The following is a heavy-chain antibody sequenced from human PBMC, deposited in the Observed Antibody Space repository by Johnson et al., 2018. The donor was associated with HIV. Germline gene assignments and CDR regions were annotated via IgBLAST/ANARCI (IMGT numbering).Heavy chain of an antibody. V-gene: IGHV3-9*01. D-gene: IGHD3-22*01. J-gene: IGHJ3*02. CDR2: ISWNSGSI. Sequence: VQLVESGGGLVQPGRSLRLSCAASGFTFDDYAMHWVRQAPGKGLEWVSGISWNSGSIGYADSVKGRFTISRENAKNSLYLQMNSLRAEDTAVYFCTRGEGGYFYDSSGYYHRPDDAFEIWGQGTMVTVSS. CDR1: GFTFDDYA. CDR3: TRGEGGYFYDSSGYYHRPDDAFEI.